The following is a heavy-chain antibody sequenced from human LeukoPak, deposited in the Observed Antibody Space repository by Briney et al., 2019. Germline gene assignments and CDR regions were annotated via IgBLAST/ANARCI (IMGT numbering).Heavy chain of an antibody. V-gene: IGHV4-59*12. CDR3: AREYSGSYDY. CDR2: IYYSGST. CDR1: GGSISSYY. J-gene: IGHJ4*02. Sequence: PSETLSLTCTVSGGSISSYYWSWIRQPPGKGLEWIGYIYYSGSTYYNPSLKSRVTISVDTSKNQFSLKLSSVTAADTAVYYCAREYSGSYDYWGQGTLVTVSS. D-gene: IGHD1-26*01.